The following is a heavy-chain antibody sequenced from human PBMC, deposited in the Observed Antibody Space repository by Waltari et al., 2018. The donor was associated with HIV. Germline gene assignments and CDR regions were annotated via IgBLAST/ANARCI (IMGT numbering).Heavy chain of an antibody. Sequence: QVQLVQSGAAVKKPWSSVKVSCKASGGTVSSSDISWVRQAPGQGLEWMGAIIPLFGEANYAQKFQGRLTITADESTSTAYMELSSLRSEDTAVYYCARVPDRSGYQRYAMDVWGQGTTVTVS. J-gene: IGHJ6*02. D-gene: IGHD3-22*01. CDR2: IIPLFGEA. CDR1: GGTVSSSD. V-gene: IGHV1-69*01. CDR3: ARVPDRSGYQRYAMDV.